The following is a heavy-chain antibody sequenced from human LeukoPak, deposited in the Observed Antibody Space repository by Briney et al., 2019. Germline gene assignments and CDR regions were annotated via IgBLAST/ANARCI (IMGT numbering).Heavy chain of an antibody. CDR2: ISYGGST. V-gene: IGHV4-39*01. CDR1: GGSISSNSNY. J-gene: IGHJ4*02. D-gene: IGHD2-21*01. CDR3: ARQALWFFDH. Sequence: KPSETLSFTCTVSGGSISSNSNYWAWIRQPPGRGLEWIGSISYGGSTYYSPSLESRVTISVDTSKNQFSLRLSSVTAADTAVYYCARQALWFFDHWGQGTLVTVSS.